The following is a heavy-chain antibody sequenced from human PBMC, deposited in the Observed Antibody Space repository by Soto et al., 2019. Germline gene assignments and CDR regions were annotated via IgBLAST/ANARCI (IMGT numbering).Heavy chain of an antibody. Sequence: QVQLVQSGAEVKKPGASVKVSCKASGYTFTSYDINWVRQATGQGLEWMGWMNPNSGNTGYAQKFQGRVTMTRNTSISTAYMELSSLRSDYTAVYYCARGPYIVVVNALLYYYYGMDVWGQGTTVTVSS. V-gene: IGHV1-8*01. D-gene: IGHD2-21*01. CDR1: GYTFTSYD. CDR2: MNPNSGNT. J-gene: IGHJ6*02. CDR3: ARGPYIVVVNALLYYYYGMDV.